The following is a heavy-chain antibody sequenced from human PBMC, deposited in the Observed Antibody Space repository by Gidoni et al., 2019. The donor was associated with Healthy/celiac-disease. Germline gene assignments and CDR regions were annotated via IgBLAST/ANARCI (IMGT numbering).Heavy chain of an antibody. J-gene: IGHJ4*02. V-gene: IGHV3-30*18. CDR1: GFTFSSYG. D-gene: IGHD6-19*01. Sequence: QVQLVESGGGVVQPGRSLRLSCAASGFTFSSYGMHWVRQAPGKGLEWVAVISYDGSNKYYADSVKGRFTISRDNSKNTLYLQMNSLRAEDTAVYYCAKDAFLFGSAGYSSGWYEDYWGQGTLVTVSS. CDR3: AKDAFLFGSAGYSSGWYEDY. CDR2: ISYDGSNK.